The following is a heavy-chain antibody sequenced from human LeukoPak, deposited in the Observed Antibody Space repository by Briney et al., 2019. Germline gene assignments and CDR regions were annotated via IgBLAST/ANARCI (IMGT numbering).Heavy chain of an antibody. CDR2: FDPEDGET. Sequence: ASVKVSCTVSGYTLTELSMHWVRQAPGKGLEWMGGFDPEDGETIYAQKFQGRVTMTEDTSTDTAYMELSSLRSEDTAVYYCATHSWNDVGGDYWGQGTLVTVSS. CDR1: GYTLTELS. CDR3: ATHSWNDVGGDY. J-gene: IGHJ4*02. V-gene: IGHV1-24*01. D-gene: IGHD1-20*01.